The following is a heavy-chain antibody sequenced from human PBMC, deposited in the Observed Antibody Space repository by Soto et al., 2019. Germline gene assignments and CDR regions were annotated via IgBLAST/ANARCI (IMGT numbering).Heavy chain of an antibody. CDR3: ARSRGSGGVEYNMDV. CDR1: GFTFSSYW. V-gene: IGHV3-74*01. D-gene: IGHD3-16*01. J-gene: IGHJ6*02. CDR2: IMSDGSGT. Sequence: GGSLRLSCAASGFTFSSYWMHWVRQGPGEGLVWVSRIMSDGSGTTYADSVKGRFTISRDNARNTLYLQVNSLRAEDTAVYHCARSRGSGGVEYNMDVWGQGTTVTVSS.